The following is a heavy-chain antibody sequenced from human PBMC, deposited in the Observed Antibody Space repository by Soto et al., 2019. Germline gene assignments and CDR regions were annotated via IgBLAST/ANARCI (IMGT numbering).Heavy chain of an antibody. CDR2: ISGSGSTI. D-gene: IGHD3-22*01. CDR3: AKVFYYYDSSGYYYFDY. CDR1: GFTFSSYA. J-gene: IGHJ4*02. Sequence: HPGGSLRLSCAASGFTFSSYAVSWVRQAPGKGPEWISSISGSGSTIYYADSVKGRFTISRGNSKNTLYLQMSSLRAEDTAVYYCAKVFYYYDSSGYYYFDYWGQGTLVTVSS. V-gene: IGHV3-23*01.